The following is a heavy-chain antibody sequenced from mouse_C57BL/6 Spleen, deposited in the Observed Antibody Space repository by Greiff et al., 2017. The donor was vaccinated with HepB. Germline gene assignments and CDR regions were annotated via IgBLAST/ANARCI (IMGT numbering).Heavy chain of an antibody. V-gene: IGHV1-18*01. D-gene: IGHD2-4*01. Sequence: EVQLQQSGPELVKPGASVKIPCKASGYTFTDYNMDWVKQSHGKSLEWIGDINPNNGGTIYNQKFKGKATLTVAKSSSTAYMELRSLTSEDTAVYYCARSGDYEDFAYWGQCTTLTVSS. CDR3: ARSGDYEDFAY. J-gene: IGHJ2*01. CDR1: GYTFTDYN. CDR2: INPNNGGT.